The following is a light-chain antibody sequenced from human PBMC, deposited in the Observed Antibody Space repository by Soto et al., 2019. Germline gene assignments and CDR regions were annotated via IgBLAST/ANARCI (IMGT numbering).Light chain of an antibody. V-gene: IGKV3-15*01. CDR1: QSVSSD. CDR2: GAS. Sequence: EIVITQSPATLSVSQGERATLYCRASQSVSSDLAWYHQKPGQAPRLLIYGASTRATGIPARFSGSGSGTEFTLSINSLQSEDFAVYYCQQYNNWPRTFGQGTKVDI. J-gene: IGKJ1*01. CDR3: QQYNNWPRT.